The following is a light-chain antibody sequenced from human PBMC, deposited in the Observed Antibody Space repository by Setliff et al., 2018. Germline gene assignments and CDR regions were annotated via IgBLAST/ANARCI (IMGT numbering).Light chain of an antibody. CDR1: SSDVGGYHL. Sequence: QSALTQPASVSGSPGQSITISCAGTSSDVGGYHLVSWYQQHPGKAPKLMIYEVTKRPSGVSDRFSGSKSGNTASLTISGLQAEDEADYYCLSYTSKTTHALFAGGTK. J-gene: IGLJ2*01. CDR3: LSYTSKTTHAL. CDR2: EVT. V-gene: IGLV2-14*02.